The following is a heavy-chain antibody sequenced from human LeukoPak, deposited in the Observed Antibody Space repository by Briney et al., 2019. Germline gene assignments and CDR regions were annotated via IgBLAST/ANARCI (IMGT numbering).Heavy chain of an antibody. CDR3: ASIPSHCSGGSCSGDY. V-gene: IGHV1-2*02. CDR1: GYTFTGYY. Sequence: ASVKVSRKASGYTFTGYYMHWVRQAPGQGLEWMGWINPNSGGTNYAQKFQGRVTMTRDTSISTAYMELSRLRSDDTAVYYCASIPSHCSGGSCSGDYWGQGTLVTVSS. J-gene: IGHJ4*02. CDR2: INPNSGGT. D-gene: IGHD2-15*01.